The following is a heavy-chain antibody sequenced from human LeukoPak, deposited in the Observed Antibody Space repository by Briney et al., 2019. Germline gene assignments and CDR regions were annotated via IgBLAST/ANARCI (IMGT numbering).Heavy chain of an antibody. Sequence: SETLSLTCAVYGGSFSGYYWSWIRQPPGKGLEWIGEINHSGSTNYNPSLKSRVTISVDTSKNQFSLKLSSVTAADTAVYYCARGKSVLRFLEWSPRGYYYMDVWGQGTTVTVSS. CDR1: GGSFSGYY. D-gene: IGHD3-3*01. CDR2: INHSGST. V-gene: IGHV4-34*01. CDR3: ARGKSVLRFLEWSPRGYYYMDV. J-gene: IGHJ6*03.